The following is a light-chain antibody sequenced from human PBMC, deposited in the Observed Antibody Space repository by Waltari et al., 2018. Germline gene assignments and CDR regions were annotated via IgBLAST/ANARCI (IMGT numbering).Light chain of an antibody. J-gene: IGKJ1*01. CDR1: QSVNKY. CDR2: AAS. V-gene: IGKV3-20*01. CDR3: QNHERLPAT. Sequence: EVVLTQSPGTLSLSPGERATLSCRASQSVNKYLAWYQQSPGQAPRLLIYAASTRATGVPDRFSGSGFGTDFSLTISRLEPEDFAVYFCQNHERLPATIGQGTKVEIK.